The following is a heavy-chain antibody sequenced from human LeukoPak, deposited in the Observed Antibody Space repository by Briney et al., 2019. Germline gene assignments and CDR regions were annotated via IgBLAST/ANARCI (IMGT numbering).Heavy chain of an antibody. V-gene: IGHV1-18*01. CDR2: ISAYNGNT. CDR1: GYTFTSYG. D-gene: IGHD2-8*01. CDR3: AREIEYCTNGVCFPWFDP. Sequence: ASVKASCKASGYTFTSYGISWVRQAPGQGLEWMGWISAYNGNTNYAQKLQGRVTMTTDTSTSTAYMELRSLRSDDTAVYYCAREIEYCTNGVCFPWFDPWGQGTLVTVSS. J-gene: IGHJ5*02.